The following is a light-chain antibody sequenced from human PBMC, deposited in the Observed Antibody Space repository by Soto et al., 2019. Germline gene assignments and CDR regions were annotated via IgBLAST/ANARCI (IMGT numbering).Light chain of an antibody. V-gene: IGKV3-11*01. J-gene: IGKJ5*01. CDR2: DTS. Sequence: EIVLTQSPATLSVSPGEGATLSCRASQGIGDTLAWYQQKPGQTPRLLIYDTSIRATGVPARFSGSRSGAEFTLTISSLEPEDFAVYYCQRRSNWPSITFGQGTRLEIK. CDR3: QRRSNWPSIT. CDR1: QGIGDT.